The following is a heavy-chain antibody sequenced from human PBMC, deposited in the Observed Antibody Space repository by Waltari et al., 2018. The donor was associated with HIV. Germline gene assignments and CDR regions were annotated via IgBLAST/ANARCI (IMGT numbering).Heavy chain of an antibody. Sequence: EVQLLESGGGLVQPGGSLRLSCAASGFTISSSAMNLVRQAPVKGVGLVSVITSGNRTDYAGHVQGRFTTSRDNSKNTLFLQMNILRAEDTAVYFCVKEHQYSDTWYSYYGMDVWGQGSTVTVSS. CDR1: GFTISSSA. J-gene: IGHJ6*02. CDR3: VKEHQYSDTWYSYYGMDV. D-gene: IGHD6-13*01. V-gene: IGHV3-23*01. CDR2: ITSGNRT.